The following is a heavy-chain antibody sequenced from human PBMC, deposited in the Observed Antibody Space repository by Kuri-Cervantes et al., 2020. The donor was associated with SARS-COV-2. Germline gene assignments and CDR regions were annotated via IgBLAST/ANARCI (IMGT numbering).Heavy chain of an antibody. D-gene: IGHD5-12*01. Sequence: SVKVSCKASGYTFTGYYMHWVRQAPGQGLEWMGGIIPIFGTANYAQKFQGRVTITADESTSTAYMELSSLRSEDTAVYYCARHGWFRGGYSGYDLSDYYYYYMDVWGKGTTVTVSS. V-gene: IGHV1-69*13. CDR1: GYTFTGYY. CDR3: ARHGWFRGGYSGYDLSDYYYYYMDV. J-gene: IGHJ6*03. CDR2: IIPIFGTA.